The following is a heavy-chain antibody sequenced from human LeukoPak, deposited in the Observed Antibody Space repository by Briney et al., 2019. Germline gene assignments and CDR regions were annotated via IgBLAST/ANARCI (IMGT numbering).Heavy chain of an antibody. V-gene: IGHV4-59*11. CDR1: DASFSSHY. CDR2: ISYIGST. J-gene: IGHJ3*02. CDR3: ARDLVTVTKGFDI. D-gene: IGHD4-17*01. Sequence: PSETLSLTFAVSDASFSSHYWTWIRQPPGKGLEGIGYISYIGSTNYNPSLKSRVTISIDTSKNQFSLKLSSVTAADTAVYYCARDLVTVTKGFDIWGQGTMVSVSS.